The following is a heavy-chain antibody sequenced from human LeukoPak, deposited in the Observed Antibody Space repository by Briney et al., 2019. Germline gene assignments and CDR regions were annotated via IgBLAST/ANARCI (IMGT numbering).Heavy chain of an antibody. J-gene: IGHJ4*02. CDR1: GFTFSTYV. CDR2: ISSNGDNT. V-gene: IGHV3-64D*06. CDR3: VRGTGY. Sequence: GSLRLSCSVSGFTFSTYVMHWVRQAPGKGLEYVSAISSNGDNTCYADSVKGRFTISRDNSKNTLYLQMSSLRADDTAVYYCVRGTGYWGQGTLVTVSS.